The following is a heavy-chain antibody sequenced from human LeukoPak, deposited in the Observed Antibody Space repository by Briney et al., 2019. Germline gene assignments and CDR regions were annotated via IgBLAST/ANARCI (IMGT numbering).Heavy chain of an antibody. Sequence: SETLSLTCTVSGGSISSYYWSWIRQPPGKGLEWIGYIYYSGSTNYNPSLKSRVTVSVDTSKNQFSLKLSSVTAADTAVYYCARLGMVRGVILGDYYMDVWGKGTTVTVSS. CDR2: IYYSGST. J-gene: IGHJ6*03. CDR3: ARLGMVRGVILGDYYMDV. CDR1: GGSISSYY. D-gene: IGHD3-10*01. V-gene: IGHV4-59*01.